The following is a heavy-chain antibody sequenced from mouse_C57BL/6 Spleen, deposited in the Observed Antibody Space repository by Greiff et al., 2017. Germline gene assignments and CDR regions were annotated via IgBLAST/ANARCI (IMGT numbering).Heavy chain of an antibody. CDR1: GYTFTDYE. Sequence: QVHVKQSGAELVRPGASVTLSCKASGYTFTDYEMHWVKQTPVHGLEWIGAIDPETGGTAYNQKFKGKAILTADKSSSTAYMELRSLTSEDSAVYYCRNGEGGYWGQGTTLTVSS. V-gene: IGHV1-15*01. CDR3: RNGEGGY. D-gene: IGHD2-13*01. CDR2: IDPETGGT. J-gene: IGHJ2*01.